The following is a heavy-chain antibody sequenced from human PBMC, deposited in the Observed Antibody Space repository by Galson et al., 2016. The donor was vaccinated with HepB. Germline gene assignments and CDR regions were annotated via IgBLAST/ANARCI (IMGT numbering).Heavy chain of an antibody. D-gene: IGHD5-24*01. V-gene: IGHV3-13*05. Sequence: SLRLSCAASGFIFRNHDIHWVRQATGKRLEWVSAVDIHGVPYYSDSVKGRFTVPRENSKNSLYLEMNSLGAGDTAIYYCAREVGQLGYWYFDLWGRGPLVTVSS. CDR2: VDIHGVP. CDR1: GFIFRNHD. CDR3: AREVGQLGYWYFDL. J-gene: IGHJ2*01.